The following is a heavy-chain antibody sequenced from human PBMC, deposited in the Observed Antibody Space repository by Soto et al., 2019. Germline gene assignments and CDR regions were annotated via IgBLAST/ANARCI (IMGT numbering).Heavy chain of an antibody. V-gene: IGHV3-23*01. CDR1: GFSFGTYV. CDR2: ISGSGGRV. Sequence: EVQLLESGGGMVEPRGSLKLSCAASGFSFGTYVMNWVRQGPGKGLEWVSGISGSGGRVYSADSVKGRFTISRDNSRNTLYLQMNSLRAEDTAIYYCAMTRLYDTGTNDYHRDALDIWGQGTQVIVSS. CDR3: AMTRLYDTGTNDYHRDALDI. J-gene: IGHJ3*02. D-gene: IGHD3-22*01.